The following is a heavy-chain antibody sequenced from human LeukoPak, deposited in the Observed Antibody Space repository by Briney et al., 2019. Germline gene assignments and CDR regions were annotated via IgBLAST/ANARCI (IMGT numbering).Heavy chain of an antibody. CDR3: ARGGGGGEFDY. D-gene: IGHD2-21*01. CDR1: GYTFTSYY. J-gene: IGHJ4*02. V-gene: IGHV1-46*01. Sequence: GASVKVSCKASGYTFTSYYMHWVRQAPGQGLEWMGIINPSGGSTSYAQKFQGRVTMTRDMSTSTVYMELSSLRSEDMAVYYCARGGGGGEFDYWGQGTLVTVSS. CDR2: INPSGGST.